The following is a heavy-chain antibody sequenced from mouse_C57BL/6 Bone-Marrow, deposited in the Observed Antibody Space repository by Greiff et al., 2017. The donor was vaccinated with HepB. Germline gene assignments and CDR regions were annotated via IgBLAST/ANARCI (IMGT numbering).Heavy chain of an antibody. V-gene: IGHV14-4*01. J-gene: IGHJ4*01. CDR1: GFNIKDDY. CDR2: IDPENGDT. Sequence: EVQGVESGAELVRPGASVKLSCTASGFNIKDDYMHWVKQRPEQGLEWIGWIDPENGDTEYASKFQGKATITADTSSNTAYLQLSSLTSEDTAVYYCTLDSSLMDYWGQGTSVTVSS. D-gene: IGHD3-2*01. CDR3: TLDSSLMDY.